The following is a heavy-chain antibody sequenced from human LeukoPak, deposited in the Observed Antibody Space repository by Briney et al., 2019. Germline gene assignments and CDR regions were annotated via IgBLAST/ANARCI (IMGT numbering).Heavy chain of an antibody. Sequence: PGGSLRLSCAASGFTFSSYSMNWVRQAPGKGLEWVSSISSSSSYIYYADSVKGRFSISRDNAKNSLYLQMNSLRAEDTAVYYCARATDYDILTGYYYYYGMDVWGKGTTVTVSS. CDR1: GFTFSSYS. CDR3: ARATDYDILTGYYYYYGMDV. J-gene: IGHJ6*04. D-gene: IGHD3-9*01. CDR2: ISSSSSYI. V-gene: IGHV3-21*01.